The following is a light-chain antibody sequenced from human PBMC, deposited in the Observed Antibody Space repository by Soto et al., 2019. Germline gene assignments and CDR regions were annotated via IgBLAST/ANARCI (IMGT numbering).Light chain of an antibody. CDR2: LGS. J-gene: IGKJ4*01. CDR3: AQALQTVT. Sequence: DIVLTQSPLSLPVTPGESASISCKASQSPLLSSGNNYLDWYPQRPGQSPQLLIYLGSTRASGVPDRFSGSGSGTDFTLKISTVEAEDVGVYYCAQALQTVTFGGGTKVDIK. V-gene: IGKV2-28*01. CDR1: QSPLLSSGNNY.